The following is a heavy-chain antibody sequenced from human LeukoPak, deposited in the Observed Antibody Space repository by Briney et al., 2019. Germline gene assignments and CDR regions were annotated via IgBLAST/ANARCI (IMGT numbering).Heavy chain of an antibody. CDR1: GDSYSITNGA. CDR2: TYYRSKWYP. D-gene: IGHD6-19*01. J-gene: IGHJ4*02. V-gene: IGHV6-1*01. CDR3: ARDVATTGWYTFDY. Sequence: SQTLSVTCAISGDSYSITNGAWHSLRQSPSRGLEWLGRTYYRSKWYPEYAVSVKGRITISPDTSKNQFSLQLSSVTTEDTAVYYCARDVATTGWYTFDYWGQGTLVTVSA.